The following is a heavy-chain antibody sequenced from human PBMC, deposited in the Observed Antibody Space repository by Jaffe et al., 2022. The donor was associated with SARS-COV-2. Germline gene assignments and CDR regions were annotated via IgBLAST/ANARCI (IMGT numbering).Heavy chain of an antibody. V-gene: IGHV3-33*01. CDR2: IWFDGSKK. J-gene: IGHJ4*02. Sequence: QVQLVESGGGVVQPGRSLRLSCAASGFTFSHYGMHWVRQAPGKGLEWVAVIWFDGSKKYYADSVQGRFTISRDNSRNTLFLQMNSLRAEDTALYYCARDFRNDYSSDYWGQGTLVTVSS. D-gene: IGHD2-21*02. CDR1: GFTFSHYG. CDR3: ARDFRNDYSSDY.